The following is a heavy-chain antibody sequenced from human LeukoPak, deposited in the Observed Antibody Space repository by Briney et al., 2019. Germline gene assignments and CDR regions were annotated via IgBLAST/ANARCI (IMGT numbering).Heavy chain of an antibody. CDR2: ISPTSGGT. J-gene: IGHJ6*03. Sequence: ASVKVSCKASGYTFTGYYMHWVRQAPGQGLEWMGWISPTSGGTNYAQKFQGRVTMTRDTSISTAYMELSRLRFDDTAVYYCAREAYASGSFRTDYYYMDVWGKGTTVTISS. CDR3: AREAYASGSFRTDYYYMDV. CDR1: GYTFTGYY. V-gene: IGHV1-2*02. D-gene: IGHD3-10*01.